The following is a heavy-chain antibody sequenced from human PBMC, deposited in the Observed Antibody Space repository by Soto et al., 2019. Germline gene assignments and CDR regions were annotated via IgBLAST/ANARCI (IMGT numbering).Heavy chain of an antibody. CDR1: GGSVSSGSDY. Sequence: SETLSLTCTVSGGSVSSGSDYWSWIRQPPGKGLEWIGYIYYSGSTNYNPSLKSRVTISVDTSKNQFSLKLSSVTAADTAVYYCARDQPPYYDILTGYPRGYYYYGMDVWGQGTTVTVSS. J-gene: IGHJ6*02. CDR2: IYYSGST. CDR3: ARDQPPYYDILTGYPRGYYYYGMDV. D-gene: IGHD3-9*01. V-gene: IGHV4-61*01.